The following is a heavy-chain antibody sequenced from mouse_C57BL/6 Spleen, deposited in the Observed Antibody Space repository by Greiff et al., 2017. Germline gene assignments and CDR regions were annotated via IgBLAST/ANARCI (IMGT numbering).Heavy chain of an antibody. CDR3: AREFDYYGSSPSYYAMDY. J-gene: IGHJ4*01. V-gene: IGHV2-9-1*01. D-gene: IGHD1-1*01. CDR1: GFSLTSYA. Sequence: QVQLKESGPGLVAPSQSLSITCTVSGFSLTSYAISWVRQPPGKGLEWLGVIWTGGGTNYNSALKSRLSISKDNSKSQVFLKMNSLQTDDTARYYCAREFDYYGSSPSYYAMDYWGQGTSVTVSS. CDR2: IWTGGGT.